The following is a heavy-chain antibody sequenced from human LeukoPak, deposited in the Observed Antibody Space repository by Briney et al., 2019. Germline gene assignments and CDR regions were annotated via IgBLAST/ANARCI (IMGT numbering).Heavy chain of an antibody. CDR1: GFTFNSYG. J-gene: IGHJ5*02. CDR2: ISYDGSNK. D-gene: IGHD1-26*01. V-gene: IGHV3-30*18. CDR3: AKDQSGSYYNWFDP. Sequence: GSLRLSCAASGFTFNSYGMHWVRQAPGKGLEWVAVISYDGSNKYYADSVKGRFTISRDNSKNTLYLQMNSLRAEDTAVYYCAKDQSGSYYNWFDPWGQGTLVTVSS.